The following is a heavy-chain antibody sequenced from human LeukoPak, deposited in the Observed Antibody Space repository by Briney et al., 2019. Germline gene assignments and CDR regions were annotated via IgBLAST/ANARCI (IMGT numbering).Heavy chain of an antibody. CDR2: ISGGGENT. CDR3: ARGNWNHYYYYYMDV. Sequence: PGGSLRLSCAASGFTFNIYAMSWARQAPGEGLDWVSTISGGGENTHYADSVKGRFTISRDNAKNSLYLQMNSLRAEDTAVYYCARGNWNHYYYYYMDVWGKGTTVTVSS. CDR1: GFTFNIYA. J-gene: IGHJ6*03. D-gene: IGHD1-1*01. V-gene: IGHV3-23*01.